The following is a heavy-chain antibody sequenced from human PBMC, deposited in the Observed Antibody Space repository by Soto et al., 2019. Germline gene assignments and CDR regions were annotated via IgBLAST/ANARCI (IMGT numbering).Heavy chain of an antibody. V-gene: IGHV4-39*01. Sequence: PSETLSLTCTVSGGSISSSSYYWGWIRQPPGKGLEWIGSIYYSGSTYYNPSLKSRVTISVDTSKNQFSLKLSSVTAADTAVYYCASWGYCSSTSCSGGGDYFDYWGQGTQVTVSS. CDR3: ASWGYCSSTSCSGGGDYFDY. CDR2: IYYSGST. CDR1: GGSISSSSYY. D-gene: IGHD2-2*01. J-gene: IGHJ4*02.